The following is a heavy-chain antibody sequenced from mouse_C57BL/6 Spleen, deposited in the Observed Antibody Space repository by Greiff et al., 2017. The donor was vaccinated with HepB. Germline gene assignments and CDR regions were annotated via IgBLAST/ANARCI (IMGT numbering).Heavy chain of an antibody. CDR2: IYPGSGNT. D-gene: IGHD2-2*01. Sequence: QVQLQQSGAELVRPGASVKLSCKASGYTFTDYYINWVKQRPGQGLEWIARIYPGSGNTYYNEKFKGKATLTAEKSSSTAYMQLSSLTSEDSAVYFCARRYYGYDEYYAMDYWGQGTSVTVSS. CDR1: GYTFTDYY. CDR3: ARRYYGYDEYYAMDY. V-gene: IGHV1-76*01. J-gene: IGHJ4*01.